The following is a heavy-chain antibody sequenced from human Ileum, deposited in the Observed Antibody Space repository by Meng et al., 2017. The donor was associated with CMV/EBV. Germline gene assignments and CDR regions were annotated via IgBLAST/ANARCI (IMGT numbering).Heavy chain of an antibody. V-gene: IGHV3-74*01. CDR1: GFTFSSYW. Sequence: GESLKISCVASGFTFSSYWMHWVRQAPGKGLVWVSRINSDGSSTSYADSVKGRFTISRDNAKNTLYMQMNSLRAEDTAVYYCARDPGDFWSAISGYYYGMDVWGQGTTVTVSS. CDR3: ARDPGDFWSAISGYYYGMDV. CDR2: INSDGSST. J-gene: IGHJ6*02. D-gene: IGHD3-3*01.